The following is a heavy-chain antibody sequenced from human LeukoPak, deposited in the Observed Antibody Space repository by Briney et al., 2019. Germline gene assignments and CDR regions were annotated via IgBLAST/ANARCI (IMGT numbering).Heavy chain of an antibody. Sequence: PGGSLRLSGAASGFTFGNAWISWVRQAPGKGLEWVGRIKSKNDGGTPDYAAPVKGRFTISRDDSKNTLYLQMNSLKTDEATAWYYCISHYYGSGSYDYWGQGTLVTVSS. J-gene: IGHJ4*02. CDR2: IKSKNDGGTP. CDR3: ISHYYGSGSYDY. V-gene: IGHV3-15*01. D-gene: IGHD3-10*01. CDR1: GFTFGNAW.